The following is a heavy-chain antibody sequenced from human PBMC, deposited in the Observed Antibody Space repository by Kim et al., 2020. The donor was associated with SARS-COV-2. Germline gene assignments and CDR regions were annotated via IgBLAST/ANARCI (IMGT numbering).Heavy chain of an antibody. J-gene: IGHJ4*02. CDR2: IRNKANSHTT. CDR3: TRSRADPRDFDY. Sequence: GGSLRLSCAASGFTFSDHYLDWVRQAPGKGLEWIARIRNKANSHTTEYAASAQGRFIISRDDSKDSLYLQMTSLRTEDTAMYYCTRSRADPRDFDYWGQGTLVTVSS. V-gene: IGHV3-72*01. CDR1: GFTFSDHY.